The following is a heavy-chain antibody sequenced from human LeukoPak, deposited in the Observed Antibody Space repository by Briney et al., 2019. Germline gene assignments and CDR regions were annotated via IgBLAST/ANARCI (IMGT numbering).Heavy chain of an antibody. CDR2: ISAYNGNT. CDR3: ARGTLHVLRFLEWLPLDY. D-gene: IGHD3-3*01. Sequence: ASGKVSCKASGYTFTSYGISWVRQAPGQGLEWMGWISAYNGNTNYAQKLQGRVTMTTDTSTSTAYMELRSLRSDDTAVYYCARGTLHVLRFLEWLPLDYWGQGTLVTVSS. V-gene: IGHV1-18*01. CDR1: GYTFTSYG. J-gene: IGHJ4*02.